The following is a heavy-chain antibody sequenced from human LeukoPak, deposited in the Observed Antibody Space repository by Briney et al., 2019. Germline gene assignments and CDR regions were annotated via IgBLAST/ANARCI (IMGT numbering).Heavy chain of an antibody. CDR2: INPSGGST. Sequence: ASVKVSCKASGYTFTTYYMHWVRQAPGQGLEWMGIINPSGGSTGYAQKFQGRVTMTRDTSTSTVYMELRGLRSEDTAVYYCARDYYYGSTGYDSYYFDYWGQGTLVSVSS. CDR1: GYTFTTYY. D-gene: IGHD3-22*01. J-gene: IGHJ4*02. CDR3: ARDYYYGSTGYDSYYFDY. V-gene: IGHV1-46*01.